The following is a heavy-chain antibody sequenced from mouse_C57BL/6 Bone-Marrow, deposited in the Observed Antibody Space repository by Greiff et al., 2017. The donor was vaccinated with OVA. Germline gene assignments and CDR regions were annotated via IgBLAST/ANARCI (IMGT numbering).Heavy chain of an antibody. V-gene: IGHV14-3*01. CDR1: GFNITPTY. CDR3: ARLRLDD. Sequence: EVKLVESVAELVRPGASVKLSCPASGFNITPTYMHWVQQRPDQGLAWLGRIDPANGNTKYAPKFQGKATITADTSSNTAYLQSSSLTSEDTAIYYCARLRLDDGGKGTTLTVSS. J-gene: IGHJ2*01. CDR2: IDPANGNT.